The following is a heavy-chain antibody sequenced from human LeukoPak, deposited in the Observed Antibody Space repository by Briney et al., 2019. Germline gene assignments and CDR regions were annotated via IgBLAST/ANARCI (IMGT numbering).Heavy chain of an antibody. D-gene: IGHD3-10*01. CDR3: ARHQKSGAEDSDY. V-gene: IGHV4-39*01. CDR2: IYYSGST. J-gene: IGHJ4*02. CDR1: GDSISSSSYY. Sequence: SETLSLTCTVSGDSISSSSYYWGWIRQSPGKGLEWIGSIYYSGSTYYNPSLKSRVTISIDTSKNQFSLRLTSVTAADTAIYYCARHQKSGAEDSDYWGQGTLVTVSS.